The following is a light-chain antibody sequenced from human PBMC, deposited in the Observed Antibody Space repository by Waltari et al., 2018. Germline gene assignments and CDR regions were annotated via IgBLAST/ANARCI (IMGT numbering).Light chain of an antibody. CDR2: WAS. Sequence: DIVMTQSPDSLAVSLGERATINCKSSQSVLYSSNNKKYLAWYQQKPGQPPKLLIYWASTRESGVPDRFSGSGSGTDFTLTISSLQAEDVAVYYCQQYYSTRPITFGQGTRLEIK. CDR3: QQYYSTRPIT. V-gene: IGKV4-1*01. CDR1: QSVLYSSNNKKY. J-gene: IGKJ5*01.